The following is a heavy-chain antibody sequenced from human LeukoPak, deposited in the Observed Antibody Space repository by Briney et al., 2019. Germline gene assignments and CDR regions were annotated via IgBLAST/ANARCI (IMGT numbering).Heavy chain of an antibody. V-gene: IGHV4-59*01. Sequence: SETLSLTCTVSGGSISTYYWSWIRQPPGKGLEWIGYIYYSGSTKYNPSLESRLTTSVDTSKNQFSLKLSSVTAADTAVYFCARDQEQWLNAFDIWGQGTMVTVSS. CDR2: IYYSGST. J-gene: IGHJ3*02. CDR1: GGSISTYY. D-gene: IGHD6-19*01. CDR3: ARDQEQWLNAFDI.